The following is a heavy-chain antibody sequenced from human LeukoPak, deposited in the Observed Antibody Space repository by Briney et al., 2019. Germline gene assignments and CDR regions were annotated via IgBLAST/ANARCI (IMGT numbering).Heavy chain of an antibody. D-gene: IGHD1-7*01. CDR2: IWHDGIDK. J-gene: IGHJ5*02. Sequence: GGSLRLSCAASGFSFNNYGLHWVRQAPGKGLEWVAVIWHDGIDKDYAASVKGRFTVSRDNSKSTLFLQMNSLRDEDTAVYYCARHEGNWNSGGWFDPWGQGTVVTVSS. CDR3: ARHEGNWNSGGWFDP. CDR1: GFSFNNYG. V-gene: IGHV3-33*01.